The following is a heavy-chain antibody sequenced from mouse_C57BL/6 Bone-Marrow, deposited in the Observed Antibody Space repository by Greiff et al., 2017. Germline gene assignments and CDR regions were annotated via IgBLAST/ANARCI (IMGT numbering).Heavy chain of an antibody. CDR3: ASSITSVRDWYFDV. CDR1: GFNIKNTY. J-gene: IGHJ1*03. CDR2: IDPANGNT. Sequence: DVKLQESVAELVRPGASVKLSCTASGFNIKNTYMHWVKQRPEQGLEWIGRIDPANGNTKYAPKFQGKATITADTSSNTAYLQLSSLTSEDTAIYYCASSITSVRDWYFDVWGTGTTVTVSS. V-gene: IGHV14-3*01. D-gene: IGHD1-1*01.